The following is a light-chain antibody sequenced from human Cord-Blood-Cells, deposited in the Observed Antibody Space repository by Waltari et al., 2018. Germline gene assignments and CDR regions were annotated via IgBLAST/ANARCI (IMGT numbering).Light chain of an antibody. J-gene: IGLJ3*02. V-gene: IGLV2-14*01. Sequence: QSALTQPASVSVSPGQSTTISCPGTSSDVGGYHYHPSYQQHPGKAPKLMIYYVSNRPSGVSNRFSGSKSGNTASLTISGLQAEDEADYYCSSYTSSSTLGVFGGGTKLTVL. CDR3: SSYTSSSTLGV. CDR2: YVS. CDR1: SSDVGGYHY.